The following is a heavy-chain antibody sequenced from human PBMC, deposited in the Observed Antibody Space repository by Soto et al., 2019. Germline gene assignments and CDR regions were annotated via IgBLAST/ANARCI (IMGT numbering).Heavy chain of an antibody. CDR2: IKSQTDDGTT. Sequence: EVQLVESGGGLVKPGGSLRLSCAVSAFTFNNAWMSWVRQTPGKGLEWVGRIKSQTDDGTTDYAAPVKGRFTISRDDSKNTLYLQLNGLKTEDTAVYYCTTDWAPYENSGPYPLYWGQGTLVTVSS. V-gene: IGHV3-15*01. CDR1: AFTFNNAW. CDR3: TTDWAPYENSGPYPLY. D-gene: IGHD3-22*01. J-gene: IGHJ4*02.